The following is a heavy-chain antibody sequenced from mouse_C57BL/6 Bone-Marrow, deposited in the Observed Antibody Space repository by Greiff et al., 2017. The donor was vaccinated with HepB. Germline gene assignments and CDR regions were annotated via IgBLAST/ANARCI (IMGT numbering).Heavy chain of an antibody. CDR1: GYTFTDYE. CDR2: IDPETGGT. V-gene: IGHV1-15*01. J-gene: IGHJ1*03. CDR3: TRWPHLFIVFDV. D-gene: IGHD1-1*01. Sequence: QVQLKQSGAELVRPGASVTLSCKASGYTFTDYEMHWVKQTPVHGLEWIGAIDPETGGTAYNQKFKGKAILTADKSSSTAYMELRSLTSEDSAVYYCTRWPHLFIVFDVWGTGTTVTVSS.